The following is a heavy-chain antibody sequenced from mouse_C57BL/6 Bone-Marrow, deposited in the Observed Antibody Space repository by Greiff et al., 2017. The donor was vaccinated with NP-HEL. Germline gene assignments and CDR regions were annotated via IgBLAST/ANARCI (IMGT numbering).Heavy chain of an antibody. J-gene: IGHJ4*01. Sequence: QVQLQQPGAELVRPGSSVKLSCKASGYTFTSYWMHWVKQRPIQGLEWIGNIDPSDSETHYNQKFKDKATLTVDKSSSTAYMQLSSLTSEDSAVYYCARWGLLDYYAMDYWGQGTSVTVSS. CDR3: ARWGLLDYYAMDY. CDR1: GYTFTSYW. CDR2: IDPSDSET. V-gene: IGHV1-52*01. D-gene: IGHD2-3*01.